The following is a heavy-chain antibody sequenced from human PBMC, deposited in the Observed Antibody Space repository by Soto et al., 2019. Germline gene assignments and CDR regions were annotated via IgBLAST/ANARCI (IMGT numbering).Heavy chain of an antibody. CDR2: INHSGST. V-gene: IGHV4-34*01. CDR3: ARAAPLYCSGGSCYSGRDY. Sequence: QVQLQQWGAGLLKPSETLSLTCAVYGGSFSGYYWSWIRQPPGKGLEWIGEINHSGSTNYNPSLKSRVTISVETSKNQFSLKLSSVTAADTSVYYCARAAPLYCSGGSCYSGRDYWDQGTLVTVSS. CDR1: GGSFSGYY. D-gene: IGHD2-15*01. J-gene: IGHJ4*02.